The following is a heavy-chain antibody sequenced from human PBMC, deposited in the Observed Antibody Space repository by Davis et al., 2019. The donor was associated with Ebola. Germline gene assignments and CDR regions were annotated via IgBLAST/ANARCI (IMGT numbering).Heavy chain of an antibody. CDR2: TYYSSTWYT. D-gene: IGHD5-18*01. CDR3: ARGWLRGGMDV. Sequence: HPQTPSLTCAISGDSLSSSGAASTWIRQSPSRGLEWLGRTYYSSTWYTESTLSVKSRITISADTAKNQLSLHLDSVTPEETAVYYCARGWLRGGMDVWGEGTTVTVSS. J-gene: IGHJ6*04. CDR1: GDSLSSSGAA. V-gene: IGHV6-1*01.